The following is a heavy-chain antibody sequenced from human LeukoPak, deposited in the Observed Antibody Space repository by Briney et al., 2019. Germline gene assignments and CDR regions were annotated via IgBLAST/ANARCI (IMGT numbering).Heavy chain of an antibody. CDR3: ARERGTGNNFDY. CDR1: GFTFSSYS. D-gene: IGHD3/OR15-3a*01. J-gene: IGHJ4*02. CDR2: ISSSSSYI. Sequence: GGSLRLSCAASGFTFSSYSMNWVRQAPGKGLEWVSSISSSSSYIYYADSVKGRFTISRDNAKNSLYLQMNSLRAEDAAVYYCARERGTGNNFDYWGQGTLVTVSS. V-gene: IGHV3-21*01.